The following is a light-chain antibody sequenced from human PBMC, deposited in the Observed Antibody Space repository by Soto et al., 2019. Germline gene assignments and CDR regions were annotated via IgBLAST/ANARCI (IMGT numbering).Light chain of an antibody. Sequence: EIVLTQSPATLSLSPGERATLSCRASQSVGSSLAWYQQKPDKAPRLLIYDASNRATGIPARFSGSGSGTDFTLTISSLEPEDFAVYYFQQRSNWPALTFGGGTKVEIK. CDR2: DAS. V-gene: IGKV3-11*01. J-gene: IGKJ4*01. CDR3: QQRSNWPALT. CDR1: QSVGSS.